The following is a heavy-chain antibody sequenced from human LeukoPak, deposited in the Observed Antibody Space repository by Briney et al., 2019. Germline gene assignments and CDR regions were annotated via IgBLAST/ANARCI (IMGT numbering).Heavy chain of an antibody. J-gene: IGHJ4*02. CDR3: ARAGIAAAGNLY. CDR1: GFTFSNYN. D-gene: IGHD6-13*01. V-gene: IGHV3-21*01. CDR2: ISSTSSYI. Sequence: GGSLRLSCAASGFTFSNYNMNWVRLAPGKGLEWVSSISSTSSYIYYADSLKGRFTISRDNAKNSLYLQMNSLRAEDTAVYYCARAGIAAAGNLYWGQGTLVTVSS.